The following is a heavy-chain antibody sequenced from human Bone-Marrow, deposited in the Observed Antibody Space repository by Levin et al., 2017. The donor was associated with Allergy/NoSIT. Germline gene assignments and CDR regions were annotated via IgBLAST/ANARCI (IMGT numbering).Heavy chain of an antibody. D-gene: IGHD4-17*01. CDR3: ARGLGGDYGAFEI. Sequence: GESLKISCKASGSVSGYAFTGYYFHWVRQAPGQGLEWLGRINPNSGGTEYPPKFQGRVTVTRDTSISTTYMELTSLTSGDTGLYYCARGLGGDYGAFEIWGQGTMVIVSS. V-gene: IGHV1-2*05. CDR2: INPNSGGT. CDR1: GYAFTGYY. J-gene: IGHJ3*02.